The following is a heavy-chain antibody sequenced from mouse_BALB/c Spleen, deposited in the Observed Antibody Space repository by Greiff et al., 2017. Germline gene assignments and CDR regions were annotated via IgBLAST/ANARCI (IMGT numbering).Heavy chain of an antibody. J-gene: IGHJ2*01. CDR2: ISSGGSYT. CDR1: GFTFSSYA. CDR3: ARDSDYRYFDY. D-gene: IGHD2-12*01. Sequence: EVQRVESGGGLVKPGGSLKLSCAASGFTFSSYAMSWVRQSPEKRLEWVAEISSGGSYTYYPDTVTGRFTISRDNAKNTLYLEMSSLRSEDTAMYYCARDSDYRYFDYWGQGTTLTVSS. V-gene: IGHV5-9-4*01.